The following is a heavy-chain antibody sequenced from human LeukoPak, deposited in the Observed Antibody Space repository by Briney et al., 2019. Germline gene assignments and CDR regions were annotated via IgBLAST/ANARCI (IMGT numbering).Heavy chain of an antibody. CDR2: INPNSGGT. CDR1: GYTFTGYY. Sequence: ASVKVSCKASGYTFTGYYMHWVRQAPGQGLEWMGWINPNSGGTNYAQKFQGRVTITRNTSLSTAYMELSSLRSEDTAVYYCARDNWNDYYYYMDVWGKGTTVTISS. CDR3: ARDNWNDYYYYMDV. V-gene: IGHV1-2*02. J-gene: IGHJ6*03. D-gene: IGHD1-1*01.